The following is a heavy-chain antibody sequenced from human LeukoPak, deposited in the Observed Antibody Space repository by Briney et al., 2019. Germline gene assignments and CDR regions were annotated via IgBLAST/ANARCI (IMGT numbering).Heavy chain of an antibody. V-gene: IGHV3-23*01. D-gene: IGHD6-19*01. Sequence: GGSLRLSCAASGFTFSSYAMSWVRQAPWKGLEWVSAVTGSGASTYYADSVKGRFTISRDNSKDTLYLQMNSLRAEDTAVYYCARVVSSGWPYYFDYWGQGTLVTVSS. CDR1: GFTFSSYA. CDR2: VTGSGAST. CDR3: ARVVSSGWPYYFDY. J-gene: IGHJ4*02.